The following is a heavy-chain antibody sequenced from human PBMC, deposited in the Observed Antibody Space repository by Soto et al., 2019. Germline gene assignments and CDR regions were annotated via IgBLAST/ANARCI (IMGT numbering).Heavy chain of an antibody. CDR2: INPNSGGT. D-gene: IGHD2-15*01. J-gene: IGHJ4*02. CDR3: ARGGIGYCSGVSCCFEYYFDY. Sequence: QVQLVQSGAEVKKPGASVKVSCKASGYTFTGYYMHWVRQAPGQGLEWMGWINPNSGGTNFAQKFQGWVRMTRDTSLSKAYMELSRLRSDDTAVYYCARGGIGYCSGVSCCFEYYFDYWGQGALVTVSS. V-gene: IGHV1-2*04. CDR1: GYTFTGYY.